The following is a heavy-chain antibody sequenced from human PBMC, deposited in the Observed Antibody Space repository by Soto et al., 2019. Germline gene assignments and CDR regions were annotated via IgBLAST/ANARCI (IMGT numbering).Heavy chain of an antibody. D-gene: IGHD1-26*01. CDR1: GDSVSSSSVT. CDR3: VRLIGNSWLDF. J-gene: IGHJ5*01. CDR2: TYYRSKWYN. Sequence: PSQTLSLTCVISGDSVSSSSVTWNWIRQSPSRGFEWLGRTYYRSKWYNDYAESVKSRITINPDTSKNQFSLHLNSVTPEDTAVYYCVRLIGNSWLDFWGQGTLVTVSS. V-gene: IGHV6-1*01.